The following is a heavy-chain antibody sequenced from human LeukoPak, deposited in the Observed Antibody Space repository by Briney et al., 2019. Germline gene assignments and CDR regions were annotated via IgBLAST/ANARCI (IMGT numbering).Heavy chain of an antibody. V-gene: IGHV1-2*02. CDR1: GYTFTGYY. CDR2: INPNSGGT. Sequence: GASVKVSCKASGYTFTGYYMHWVRQAPGQGREWMGWINPNSGGTNYAQKFQGRVTITADKSTSTAYMELSSLRSEDTAVYYCARAGYCSGGSCYFSNWFDPWGQGTLVTVSS. CDR3: ARAGYCSGGSCYFSNWFDP. D-gene: IGHD2-15*01. J-gene: IGHJ5*02.